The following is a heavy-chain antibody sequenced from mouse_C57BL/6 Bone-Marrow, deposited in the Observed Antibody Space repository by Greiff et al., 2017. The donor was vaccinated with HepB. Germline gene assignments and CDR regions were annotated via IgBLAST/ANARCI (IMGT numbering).Heavy chain of an antibody. Sequence: VQLQQPGAELVKPGASVKLSCKASGYTFTSYWMQWVKQRPGQGLEWIGEIDPSDSYTNYNQKFKGKATLTVATSSSTAYMQLSSLTSEDSAVYYCARLETLYYAMDYWGQGTSVTVSS. CDR3: ARLETLYYAMDY. V-gene: IGHV1-50*01. J-gene: IGHJ4*01. CDR1: GYTFTSYW. CDR2: IDPSDSYT.